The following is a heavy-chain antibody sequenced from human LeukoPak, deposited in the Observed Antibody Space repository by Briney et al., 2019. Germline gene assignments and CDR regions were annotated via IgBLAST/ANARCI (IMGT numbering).Heavy chain of an antibody. CDR3: ARDRDMVPWFDP. Sequence: ASVKVSCKASGYTFTSYYMHWVRQAPGQGLEWMGIINPSGGSTSYAQKFQGRVTMTRDMSTSTVYMELSSLRSDDTAVYYCARDRDMVPWFDPWGQGTLVTVSS. CDR1: GYTFTSYY. D-gene: IGHD3-10*01. J-gene: IGHJ5*02. V-gene: IGHV1-46*01. CDR2: INPSGGST.